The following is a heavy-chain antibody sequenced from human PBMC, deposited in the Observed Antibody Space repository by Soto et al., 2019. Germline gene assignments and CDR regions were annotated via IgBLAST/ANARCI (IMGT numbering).Heavy chain of an antibody. D-gene: IGHD4-4*01. CDR2: ISSSSTYI. Sequence: GGSLRLSCAASGFTFSSYSMNWVRQAPGKGLQWVSSISSSSTYIYYADSVKGRFTISRDNSKNTLYLQMNSLRAEDTAVYYCARPLWRNDYNWGYFDLWGRGTLVTVSS. J-gene: IGHJ2*01. CDR1: GFTFSSYS. CDR3: ARPLWRNDYNWGYFDL. V-gene: IGHV3-21*01.